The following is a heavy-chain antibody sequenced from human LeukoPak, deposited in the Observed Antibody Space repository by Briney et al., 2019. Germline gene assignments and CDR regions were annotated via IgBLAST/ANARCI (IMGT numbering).Heavy chain of an antibody. CDR1: GGSISSGDYY. CDR2: IYYSGST. D-gene: IGHD3-9*01. CDR3: ASPTYFDRLSTFDY. V-gene: IGHV4-30-4*01. J-gene: IGHJ4*02. Sequence: SQTLSLTCTVSGGSISSGDYYWSWIRQPPGKGLEWIGYIYYSGSTYYNPSLKSRVTISVDTSKNQFSLKLSSVTAADTAVYYRASPTYFDRLSTFDYWGQGTLVTVSS.